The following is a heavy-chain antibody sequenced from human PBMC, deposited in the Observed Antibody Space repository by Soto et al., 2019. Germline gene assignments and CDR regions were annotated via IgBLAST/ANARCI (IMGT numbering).Heavy chain of an antibody. J-gene: IGHJ4*02. V-gene: IGHV1-18*04. D-gene: IGHD1-26*01. CDR1: GYTFNNYG. Sequence: SSVKVACKASGYTFNNYGIRWVRQAPGQGLEWMGWISAYNGDTKYAQRFQGRVTLTTDTSTSTAYVELRSLRPDDTAVYYCARDPNVRFIGGATSYMFFFDFWGQGSLVTVSS. CDR3: ARDPNVRFIGGATSYMFFFDF. CDR2: ISAYNGDT.